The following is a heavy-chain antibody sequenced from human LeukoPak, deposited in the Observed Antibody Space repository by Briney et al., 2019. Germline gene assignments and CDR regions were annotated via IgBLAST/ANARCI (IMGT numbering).Heavy chain of an antibody. CDR1: GGSISSYY. CDR3: ARRIAVAGTNIFDY. CDR2: IYYSGST. Sequence: SETLSLTCTVSGGSISSYYWSWIRQPPGKGLEWIGYIYYSGSTNYNPSLKSRVTISVDTSKNQFSLKLSSVTAADTAVYYCARRIAVAGTNIFDYCGQGTLVTVSS. J-gene: IGHJ4*02. V-gene: IGHV4-59*01. D-gene: IGHD6-19*01.